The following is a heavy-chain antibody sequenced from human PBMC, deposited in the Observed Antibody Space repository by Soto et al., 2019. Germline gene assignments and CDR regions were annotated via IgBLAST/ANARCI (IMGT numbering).Heavy chain of an antibody. V-gene: IGHV4-39*01. J-gene: IGHJ4*02. CDR1: GDSITSNSYF. Sequence: QLQLQESGPGLVKPSETLSLTCTVSGDSITSNSYFWAWIRQPPGKGLEWIGSIYHSGTTYYNPSLKSRVTISVDRSNTPFALKLSSVTAADTAVYYCARHFSVDYFHSWGQGALVTVSS. CDR2: IYHSGTT. CDR3: ARHFSVDYFHS.